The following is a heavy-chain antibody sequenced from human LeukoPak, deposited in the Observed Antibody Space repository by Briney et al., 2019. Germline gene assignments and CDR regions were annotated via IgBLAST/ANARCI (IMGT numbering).Heavy chain of an antibody. J-gene: IGHJ4*02. CDR1: GGSISYNY. CDR2: IYYSGST. D-gene: IGHD4-11*01. V-gene: IGHV4-59*12. Sequence: SETLSLTCTVSGGSISYNYWSWIRQPPGKGLEWIGYIYYSGSTSYNPSFRSRVTMSVDTSKNQFSLKLSSVTAADTAVYYCAGGKYSNNFIELDYWGQGTVVTVSS. CDR3: AGGKYSNNFIELDY.